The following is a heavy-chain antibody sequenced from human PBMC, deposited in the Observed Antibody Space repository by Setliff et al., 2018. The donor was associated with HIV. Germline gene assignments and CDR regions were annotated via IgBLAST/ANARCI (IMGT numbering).Heavy chain of an antibody. CDR1: GGSISSYS. CDR2: IYTSGST. Sequence: SETLSLTCTVSGGSISSYSWSWIRQPPGKGLEWIGYIYTSGSTNYDPSLKSRVTISVDTSENQFSLKLTSVTAADTAMYFCARDATSEGYMDVWGKGTTVTVSS. V-gene: IGHV4-4*08. CDR3: ARDATSEGYMDV. J-gene: IGHJ6*03.